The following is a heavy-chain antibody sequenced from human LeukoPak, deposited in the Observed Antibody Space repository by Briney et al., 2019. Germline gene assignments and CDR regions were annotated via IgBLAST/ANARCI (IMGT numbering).Heavy chain of an antibody. CDR1: GGTFSSYA. CDR2: INPGSGDT. Sequence: ASVKVSCKASGGTFSSYAISWVRQAPGQGLEWMGRINPGSGDTNYTQTFQGRVTMTRETSVRTAFLELSGLRSDDTAVYYCARYSDNTYYFDFWGQGTLVTVSS. CDR3: ARYSDNTYYFDF. D-gene: IGHD3-22*01. V-gene: IGHV1-2*06. J-gene: IGHJ4*02.